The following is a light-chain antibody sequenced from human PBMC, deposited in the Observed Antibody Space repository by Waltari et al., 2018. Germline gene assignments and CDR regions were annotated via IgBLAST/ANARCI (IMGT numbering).Light chain of an antibody. V-gene: IGKV3-20*01. CDR3: QHYSSAPDT. CDR2: DAS. CDR1: QSVSRNY. Sequence: EIVLTQSPGTLSLFPGERATLSCRARQSVSRNYLAWYQQKPGQAPRILRHDASSRATSIPDAVSGSGSGTDFTLTISGLEPEDCAVYFCQHYSSAPDTFGQGTRLEIK. J-gene: IGKJ2*01.